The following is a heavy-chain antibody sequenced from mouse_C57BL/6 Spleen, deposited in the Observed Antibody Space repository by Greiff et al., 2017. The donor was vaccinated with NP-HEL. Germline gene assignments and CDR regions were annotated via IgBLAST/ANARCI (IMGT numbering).Heavy chain of an antibody. CDR2: IDPSDSYT. D-gene: IGHD3-1*01. CDR1: GYTFTSYW. Sequence: QVQLQQPGAELVMPGASVKLSCKASGYTFTSYWMHWVKQRPGQGLEWIGEIDPSDSYTNYNQKFKGKSTLTVDKSSSTAYMQLSSLTSEDSAVYYCASRGSRNYFDYWGQGTTLTVSS. CDR3: ASRGSRNYFDY. J-gene: IGHJ2*01. V-gene: IGHV1-69*01.